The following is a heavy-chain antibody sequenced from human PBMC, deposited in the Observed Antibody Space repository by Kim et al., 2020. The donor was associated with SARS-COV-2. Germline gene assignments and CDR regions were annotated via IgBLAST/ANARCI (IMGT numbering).Heavy chain of an antibody. D-gene: IGHD6-13*01. V-gene: IGHV3-48*02. CDR2: ISSSSSTI. CDR3: ARDVGGSSWYHYYYYYGMDV. J-gene: IGHJ6*02. Sequence: GGSLRLSCAASGFTFSSYSMNWVRQAPGKGLEWVSYISSSSSTIYYADSVKGRFTISRDNAKNSLYLQMNSLRDEDTAVYYCARDVGGSSWYHYYYYYGMDVWGQGTTVTVSS. CDR1: GFTFSSYS.